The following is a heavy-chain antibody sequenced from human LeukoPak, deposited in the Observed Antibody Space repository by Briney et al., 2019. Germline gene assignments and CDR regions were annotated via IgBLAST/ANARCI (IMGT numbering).Heavy chain of an antibody. J-gene: IGHJ4*02. D-gene: IGHD1-26*01. CDR3: ARSSGSYGDLLYYFDY. Sequence: ASVKVSCKASGYTFTSYGISWVGQAPGQGIEWMGWISAYNGNTNYAQKLQGRVTMTTDTSTSTAYMELRSLRSDDPAVYCFARSSGSYGDLLYYFDYWGQGTLVTVSS. CDR2: ISAYNGNT. V-gene: IGHV1-18*01. CDR1: GYTFTSYG.